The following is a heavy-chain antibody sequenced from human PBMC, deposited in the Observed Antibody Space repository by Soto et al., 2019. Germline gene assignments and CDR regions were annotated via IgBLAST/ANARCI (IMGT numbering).Heavy chain of an antibody. J-gene: IGHJ4*02. V-gene: IGHV3-23*01. CDR1: ELNIINLV. CDR3: ARRGSSSGGRVY. Sequence: HSNAASELNIINLVMSWILQAPGKGLEWVSAFSGSGGSTYYADSVQGRFTVSRDNSKNTLYLQMNSLRAEDTAVYYCARRGSSSGGRVYWGQGTLVTVSS. D-gene: IGHD6-6*01. CDR2: FSGSGGST.